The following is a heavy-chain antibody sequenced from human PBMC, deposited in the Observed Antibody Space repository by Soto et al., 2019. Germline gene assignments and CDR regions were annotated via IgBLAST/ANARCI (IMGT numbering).Heavy chain of an antibody. J-gene: IGHJ4*02. V-gene: IGHV3-23*01. CDR1: GFTSSNYA. CDR2: ISGSGGRS. D-gene: IGHD3-16*02. Sequence: EVQLLDSGGGLVQPGGSLRLSCAASGFTSSNYAMTWVRQGPGKGLEWVSGISGSGGRSYYADSVKGRFTISRDNSKSTLYLQINSLTAEYTAVYYCAKAYFVRSSEQPYYFDYWGQGTLVTVSS. CDR3: AKAYFVRSSEQPYYFDY.